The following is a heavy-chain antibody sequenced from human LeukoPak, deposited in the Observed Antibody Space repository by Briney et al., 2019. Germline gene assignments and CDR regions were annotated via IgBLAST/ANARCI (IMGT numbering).Heavy chain of an antibody. J-gene: IGHJ4*02. CDR1: GFTFSSYW. Sequence: GGSLRLSCAASGFTFSSYWMSWVRQAPGKGLGWVGRIKSKTDGGTTDYAAPVKGRFTISRDDSKNTLYLQMNSLKTEDTAVYYCTTDVYYYDSSGYYSYYFDYWGQGTLVTVSS. CDR2: IKSKTDGGTT. D-gene: IGHD3-22*01. CDR3: TTDVYYYDSSGYYSYYFDY. V-gene: IGHV3-15*01.